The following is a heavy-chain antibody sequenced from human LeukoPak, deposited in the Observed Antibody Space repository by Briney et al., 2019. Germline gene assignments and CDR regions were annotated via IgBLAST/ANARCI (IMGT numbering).Heavy chain of an antibody. CDR3: ARHPKYFSGGRWFDP. J-gene: IGHJ5*02. D-gene: IGHD3-10*01. V-gene: IGHV5-51*01. CDR2: IYPDDSDT. Sequence: GESLKISCKGSGYSFTSYWIAWVRQMPGKGLEWMGIIYPDDSDTRYSPSFQGQVTISADKSISTAYLQWTSLKASDTAMYYCARHPKYFSGGRWFDPWGQGTMVTVSS. CDR1: GYSFTSYW.